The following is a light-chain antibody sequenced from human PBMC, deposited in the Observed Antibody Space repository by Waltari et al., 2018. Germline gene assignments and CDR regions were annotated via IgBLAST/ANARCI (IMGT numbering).Light chain of an antibody. CDR2: AAS. CDR1: QIISNY. J-gene: IGKJ3*01. CDR3: QQSYTSPFS. V-gene: IGKV1-39*01. Sequence: DIQMTQSPPSLSASVGDTVTISCRASQIISNYLSWYHQRPGKVPKFLFYAASNLHSEVPSRFSGNGSGTDFTLTINSLQPEDFGTYYCQQSYTSPFSFGPGTRLEIK.